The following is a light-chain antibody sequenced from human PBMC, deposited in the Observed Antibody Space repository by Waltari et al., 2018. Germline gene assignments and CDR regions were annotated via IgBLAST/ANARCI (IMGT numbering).Light chain of an antibody. CDR3: SSYAGTNNLV. CDR2: EVN. CDR1: ISDVGRYYF. V-gene: IGLV2-8*01. J-gene: IGLJ3*02. Sequence: QSALTQPPSASGSPGQSVTISCPGTISDVGRYYFVSWNQPHPGKVPHLILSEVNRRPSGVPDRFSGSKSGCSASLAVSGLRAEDEADYYCSSYAGTNNLVFGGGAKLTVL.